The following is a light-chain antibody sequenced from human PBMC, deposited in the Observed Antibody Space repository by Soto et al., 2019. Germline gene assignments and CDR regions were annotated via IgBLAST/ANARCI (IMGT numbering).Light chain of an antibody. V-gene: IGLV2-14*01. Sequence: QSALTQPASVSGSPGESITISCSGTTSDVGGHNFVYWFQRHPGKATKLMIYAVDQRPSGVSIRFSGSKSGNTASLTISGLQTEDEADYYCSSYTRSSIWVFGGGTKVTVL. CDR3: SSYTRSSIWV. CDR1: TSDVGGHNF. J-gene: IGLJ3*02. CDR2: AVD.